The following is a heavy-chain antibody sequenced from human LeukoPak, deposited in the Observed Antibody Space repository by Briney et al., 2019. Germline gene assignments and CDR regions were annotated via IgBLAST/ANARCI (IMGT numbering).Heavy chain of an antibody. CDR2: ISGSGGGT. CDR3: AKDETISGVNYFYY. J-gene: IGHJ4*02. V-gene: IGHV3-23*01. Sequence: GGSLRLSCVASGFTFSSYGMSWVRQAPGKGVEWVSAISGSGGGTFYADSVKGRFTISRDNSENTLFLQMNSLRAEDTAVYYCAKDETISGVNYFYYWGQGTLVTVSS. D-gene: IGHD3-3*01. CDR1: GFTFSSYG.